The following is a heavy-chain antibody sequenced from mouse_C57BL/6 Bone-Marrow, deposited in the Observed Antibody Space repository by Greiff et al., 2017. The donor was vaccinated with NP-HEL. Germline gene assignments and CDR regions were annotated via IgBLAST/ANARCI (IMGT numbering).Heavy chain of an antibody. Sequence: EVHLVESGGGLVKPGGSLKLSCAASGFTFSSYAMSRVRQTPEKRLEWVATISDGGSYTYYPDNVKGRFTISRDNAKNNLYLQMSHLKSEDTAMYYCARGYYGNSFAYWGQGTLVTVSA. CDR3: ARGYYGNSFAY. V-gene: IGHV5-4*01. CDR1: GFTFSSYA. CDR2: ISDGGSYT. J-gene: IGHJ3*01. D-gene: IGHD2-1*01.